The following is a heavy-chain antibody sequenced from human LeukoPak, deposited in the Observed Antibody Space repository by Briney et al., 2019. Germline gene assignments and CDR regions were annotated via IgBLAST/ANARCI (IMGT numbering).Heavy chain of an antibody. V-gene: IGHV4-59*01. D-gene: IGHD2-15*01. Sequence: SETLSLTCSVSGGAISRYYWSWIRQPPGKGLEWIGYIYYSGSTNYNPSLKSRVTISVDTSKNQFSLKLSSVTAADTAVYYCARTPHMGYCSGGSCYYYFDYWGQGTLVTVSS. CDR2: IYYSGST. CDR3: ARTPHMGYCSGGSCYYYFDY. J-gene: IGHJ4*02. CDR1: GGAISRYY.